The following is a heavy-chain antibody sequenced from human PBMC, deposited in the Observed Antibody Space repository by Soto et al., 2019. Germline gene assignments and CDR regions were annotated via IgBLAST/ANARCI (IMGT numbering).Heavy chain of an antibody. J-gene: IGHJ5*02. V-gene: IGHV3-23*01. CDR2: LTVSGDDT. CDR1: GFSFSPYD. CDR3: VRERKGYFDT. Sequence: PXGCLRLSCVASGFSFSPYDMNWVRQAPGKGLEWVAGLTVSGDDTYYADSVKGRFTISRVNSKNILYLQMNNLRVDDTALYYCVRERKGYFDTWGQGTLVTVSS. D-gene: IGHD2-2*01.